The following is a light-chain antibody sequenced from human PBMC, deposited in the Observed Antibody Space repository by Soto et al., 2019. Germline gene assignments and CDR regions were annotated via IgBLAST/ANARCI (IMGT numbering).Light chain of an antibody. Sequence: DIQMTQSPSTLSAYVGDRVTITCRASQSISSWLAWYQQKPGKAPKLLIYDASSLESGVPSRFSGSGSGTEFTLTISSLQPDDFATYYCQQYNSYWTFGQGTKVYIK. J-gene: IGKJ1*01. CDR2: DAS. CDR3: QQYNSYWT. CDR1: QSISSW. V-gene: IGKV1-5*01.